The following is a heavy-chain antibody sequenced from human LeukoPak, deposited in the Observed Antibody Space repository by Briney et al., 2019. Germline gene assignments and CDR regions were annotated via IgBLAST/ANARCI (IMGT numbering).Heavy chain of an antibody. D-gene: IGHD2-2*02. J-gene: IGHJ4*02. CDR1: GYTFTGYY. CDR2: INPNSGGT. V-gene: IGHV1-2*02. Sequence: ASVKVSCKASGYTFTGYYMLWVRQAPGQGLEWMGWINPNSGGTNYAQKFQGRVTMTRDTSISTAYMELSRLRSDDTAVYYCAREGLGYCSSTSCYRGSGYFDYWGQGTLVTVSS. CDR3: AREGLGYCSSTSCYRGSGYFDY.